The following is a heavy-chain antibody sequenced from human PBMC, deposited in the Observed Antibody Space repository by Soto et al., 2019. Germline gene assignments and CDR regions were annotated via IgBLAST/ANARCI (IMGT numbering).Heavy chain of an antibody. CDR1: GYTFTSFD. V-gene: IGHV1-8*01. CDR2: MNPNSGNT. CDR3: ARAGVVWYSVSGSYLMG. J-gene: IGHJ4*02. Sequence: QVQLVQSGAEVKKPGASVKVSCKASGYTFTSFDISWVRQATGQGLEWMGWMNPNSGNTGYAQKFLGRVNMTRNTSISTAYMEVSSLRSGDTAVYYCARAGVVWYSVSGSYLMGWGQGTLVTVSS. D-gene: IGHD3-10*01.